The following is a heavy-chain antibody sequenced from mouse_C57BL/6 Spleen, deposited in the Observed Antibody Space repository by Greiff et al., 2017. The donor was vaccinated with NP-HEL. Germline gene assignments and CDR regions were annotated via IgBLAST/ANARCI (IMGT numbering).Heavy chain of an antibody. CDR1: GFSLTSYG. CDR2: IWSGGST. Sequence: VQLQQSGPGLVQPSQSLSITCTVSGFSLTSYGVHWVRQSPGKGLEWLGVIWSGGSTDYNAAFISRLSISKDNSKSQVFFKMNSLQADDTAIYYCARGYYYGWDYFGYWGQGTTLTVSS. CDR3: ARGYYYGWDYFGY. D-gene: IGHD1-1*01. V-gene: IGHV2-2*01. J-gene: IGHJ2*01.